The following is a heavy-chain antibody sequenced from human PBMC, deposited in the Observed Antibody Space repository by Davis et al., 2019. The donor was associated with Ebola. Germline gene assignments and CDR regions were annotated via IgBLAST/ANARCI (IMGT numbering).Heavy chain of an antibody. CDR1: GGSMSSYY. D-gene: IGHD5-12*01. CDR3: AGARGTAGYDYRNNYYGLDV. CDR2: IYYSGAT. Sequence: MPSETLSLTCTVSGGSMSSYYWSWIRQPPGKGLEWIGTIYYSGATYYNPSLKSRVSMSVDTSKSQFSLELTSVTATDTAVYFCAGARGTAGYDYRNNYYGLDVRGKGATVTVSS. J-gene: IGHJ6*04. V-gene: IGHV4-59*04.